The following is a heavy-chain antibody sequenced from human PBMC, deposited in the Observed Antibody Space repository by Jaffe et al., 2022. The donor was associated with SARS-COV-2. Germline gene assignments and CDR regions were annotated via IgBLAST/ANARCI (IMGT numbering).Heavy chain of an antibody. D-gene: IGHD2-2*01. J-gene: IGHJ5*02. CDR3: ARVEVTTTSYIVVVRQGNWFDP. CDR1: GYTFTSYG. CDR2: ISAYNGNT. Sequence: QVQLVQSGAEVKKPGASVKVSCKASGYTFTSYGISWVRQAPGQGLEWMGWISAYNGNTNYAQKLQGRVTMTTDTSTSTAYMELRSLRSDDTAVYYCARVEVTTTSYIVVVRQGNWFDPWGQGTLVTVSS. V-gene: IGHV1-18*01.